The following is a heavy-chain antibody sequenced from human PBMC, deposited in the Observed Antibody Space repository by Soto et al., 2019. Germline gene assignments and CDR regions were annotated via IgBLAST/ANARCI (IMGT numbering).Heavy chain of an antibody. V-gene: IGHV3-48*02. J-gene: IGHJ6*02. Sequence: EVQLVESGGGLVQPGGSLRLSCAASGFTFSSYSMNWVRQAPGKGLEWVSYISSSSSTIYYADSVKGRFTISRDNAKNSLYLQMNSLRDEDTAVYYCARGGASGFYYGSGSYYKLSGMDVWGQGTTVTVSS. CDR2: ISSSSSTI. D-gene: IGHD3-10*01. CDR3: ARGGASGFYYGSGSYYKLSGMDV. CDR1: GFTFSSYS.